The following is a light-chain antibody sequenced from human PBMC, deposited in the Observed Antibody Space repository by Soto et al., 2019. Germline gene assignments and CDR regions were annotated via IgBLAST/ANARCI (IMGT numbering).Light chain of an antibody. V-gene: IGKV1-5*03. CDR2: KTS. CDR3: LQYNRLYT. J-gene: IGKJ2*01. CDR1: QRLSGW. Sequence: DIQMTQSPSTLSASVGDRVTITCRASQRLSGWLAWYQQKPGKAPRLLIQKTSSLESGVPSRFSGSGSGTEFTLTISSLQPDDSATYYCLQYNRLYTFGQGTKLDIK.